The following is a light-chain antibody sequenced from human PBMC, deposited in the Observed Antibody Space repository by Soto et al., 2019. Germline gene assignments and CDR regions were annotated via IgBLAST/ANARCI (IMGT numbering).Light chain of an antibody. J-gene: IGLJ1*01. Sequence: QSVLTQPPSVSGAPGQRVTISCTGSSSNIGAGYDVHWYQQLPGTAPKLLIYGNSNRPSGVPDRFSGSKSGTSASLAITGLQAEDEADYYCQSYDCSLGYVFGTGTKVTVL. CDR3: QSYDCSLGYV. V-gene: IGLV1-40*01. CDR1: SSNIGAGYD. CDR2: GNS.